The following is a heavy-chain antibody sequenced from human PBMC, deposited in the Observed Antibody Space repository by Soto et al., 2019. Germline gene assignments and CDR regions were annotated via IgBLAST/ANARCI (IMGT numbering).Heavy chain of an antibody. Sequence: SETLSLSCTVSGVSISSSSYYWGWIRQPPGKGLEWIGSIYYSGSTYYNPSLKSRVTISVDTSKNQFSLKLSSVTAADTAVYYCARRGGATATIPFDYWGQGTLVTVSS. J-gene: IGHJ4*02. V-gene: IGHV4-39*01. CDR3: ARRGGATATIPFDY. CDR1: GVSISSSSYY. D-gene: IGHD1-26*01. CDR2: IYYSGST.